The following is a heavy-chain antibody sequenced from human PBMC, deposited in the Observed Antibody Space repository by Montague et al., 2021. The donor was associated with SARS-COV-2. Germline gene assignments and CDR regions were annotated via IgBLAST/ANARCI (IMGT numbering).Heavy chain of an antibody. CDR3: DGSSEEEYYFDY. D-gene: IGHD3-22*01. CDR2: IYYSGST. CDR1: GGSTSNYY. V-gene: IGHV4-59*05. J-gene: IGHJ4*02. Sequence: SETLSLTCSVSGGSTSNYYWTWIRQSPGKGLQWIGSIYYSGSTYYNPSLKSRVTISVDTSKNQFSLKLSSVTAADTAVYYCDGSSEEEYYFDYWGQGTLVTVSS.